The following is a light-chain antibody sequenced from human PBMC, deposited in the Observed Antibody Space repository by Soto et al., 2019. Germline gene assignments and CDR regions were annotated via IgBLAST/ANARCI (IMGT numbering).Light chain of an antibody. CDR1: QSGSNNY. CDR3: QQYGSSGT. Sequence: EIVLTPSPGNLSLSQGGRATLSFRASQSGSNNYLAWYQQKPGQAPRLLIYGASNRATGIPDRFSGSGSGTDFTLTISRLEPEDFAVYYCQQYGSSGTFGQGTKVDIK. CDR2: GAS. J-gene: IGKJ1*01. V-gene: IGKV3-20*01.